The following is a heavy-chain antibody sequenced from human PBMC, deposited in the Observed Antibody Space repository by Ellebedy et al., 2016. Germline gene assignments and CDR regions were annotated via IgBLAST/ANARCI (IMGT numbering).Heavy chain of an antibody. Sequence: GGSLRLSCAASGFTFRSYAMHRVRQAPGKGLEWVAVMSSAGSNIYYAESVKGRFTISRDNSKNTLYLQMNSLRAEDTAVYYCARNLLDSSDYWGQGTLVTVSS. CDR3: ARNLLDSSDY. CDR1: GFTFRSYA. D-gene: IGHD6-6*01. J-gene: IGHJ4*02. V-gene: IGHV3-30-3*01. CDR2: MSSAGSNI.